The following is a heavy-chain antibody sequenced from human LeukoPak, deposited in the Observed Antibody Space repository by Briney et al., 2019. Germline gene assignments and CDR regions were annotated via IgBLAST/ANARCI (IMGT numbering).Heavy chain of an antibody. D-gene: IGHD5-18*01. V-gene: IGHV3-23*01. CDR3: AKDNSYGNFDY. CDR1: RFIFSSYG. CDR2: LSGSGGST. Sequence: PGGSLRLSCAASRFIFSSYGMSWVRQAPGKGLEWVSALSGSGGSTYYADSVKGRSTISRDNSKNTLYLQMNSLRADDTAVYYCAKDNSYGNFDYWGQGTLVTVSS. J-gene: IGHJ4*02.